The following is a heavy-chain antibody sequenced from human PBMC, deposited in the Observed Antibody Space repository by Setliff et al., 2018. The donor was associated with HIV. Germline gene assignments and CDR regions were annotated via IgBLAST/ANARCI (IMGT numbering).Heavy chain of an antibody. CDR3: ARHSHYDRSGYSYHKMPDDAFDI. J-gene: IGHJ3*02. CDR2: IYPGDSDT. Sequence: GESLKISCKGSGYKFTGYWIGWARQMPGKSLEWMGIIYPGDSDTSYSPSFQGQVTISTDKSISTAFLQWSSLKASDTAMYYCARHSHYDRSGYSYHKMPDDAFDIWGLGTMVTVSS. D-gene: IGHD3-22*01. CDR1: GYKFTGYW. V-gene: IGHV5-51*01.